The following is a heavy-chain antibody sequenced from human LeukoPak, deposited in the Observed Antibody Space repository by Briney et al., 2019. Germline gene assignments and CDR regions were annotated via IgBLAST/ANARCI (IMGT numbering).Heavy chain of an antibody. J-gene: IGHJ4*02. CDR1: GGSISSGSYY. CDR3: AREPPGY. CDR2: IYTSGST. Sequence: SQTLSLTCTVSGGSISSGSYYWSWIRQPAGKGLEWIGRIYTSGSTNYNPSLKSRVTISVDTSKNQFSLKLSSVTAADTAVYYCAREPPGYWGQGILVTVSS. V-gene: IGHV4-61*02.